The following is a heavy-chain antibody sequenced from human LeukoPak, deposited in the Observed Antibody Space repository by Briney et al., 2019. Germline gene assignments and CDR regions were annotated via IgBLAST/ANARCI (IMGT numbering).Heavy chain of an antibody. CDR3: ARRITMVRGVIAYFDY. CDR2: IYPGDSDT. D-gene: IGHD3-10*01. Sequence: GESLKISCKGSGYSFTSYWIGWVRQRPGKGLEWMGIIYPGDSDTRYSPSFQGQVTISADKSISTAYLQWSSLKASDTAMYYCARRITMVRGVIAYFDYWGQGTLVTVSS. J-gene: IGHJ4*02. V-gene: IGHV5-51*01. CDR1: GYSFTSYW.